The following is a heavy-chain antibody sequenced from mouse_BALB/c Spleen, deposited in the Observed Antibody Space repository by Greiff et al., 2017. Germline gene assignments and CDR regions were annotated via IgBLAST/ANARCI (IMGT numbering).Heavy chain of an antibody. V-gene: IGHV3-2*02. J-gene: IGHJ4*01. Sequence: EVKLQESGPGLVKPSQSLSLTCTVTGYSITSDYAWNWIRQFPGNKLEWMGYISYSGSTSYNPSLKSRISITRDTSKNQFFLQLNSVTTEDTATYYCAITLYYYAMDYWGQGTSVTVSS. CDR3: AITLYYYAMDY. CDR1: GYSITSDYA. D-gene: IGHD6-5*01. CDR2: ISYSGST.